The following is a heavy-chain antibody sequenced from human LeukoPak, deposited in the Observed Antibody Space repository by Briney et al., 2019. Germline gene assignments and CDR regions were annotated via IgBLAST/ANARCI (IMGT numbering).Heavy chain of an antibody. V-gene: IGHV4-34*01. CDR1: GGSISSYY. CDR2: INHSGST. CDR3: ARLVPGQGIAAAGTLPSFDY. Sequence: SETLSLTCTVSGGSISSYYWSWIRQPPGKGLEWIGEINHSGSTNYNPSLKSRVTISVDTSKNQFSLKLSSVTAADTAVYYCARLVPGQGIAAAGTLPSFDYWGQGTLVTVSS. D-gene: IGHD6-13*01. J-gene: IGHJ4*02.